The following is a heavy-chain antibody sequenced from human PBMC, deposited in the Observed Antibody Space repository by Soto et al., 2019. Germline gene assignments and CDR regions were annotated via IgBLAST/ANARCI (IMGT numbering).Heavy chain of an antibody. V-gene: IGHV1-24*01. D-gene: IGHD3-3*01. CDR2: FDPEDGET. Sequence: GASVKVSCKVSGYTLTELSMHWVRQAPGKGLEWMGGFDPEDGETIYAQKFQGRVTMTEDTSTDTAYMELSSLRSEDTAVYYCAPFRSIFWGGFWGVQGVFDFGGKGKWVPVS. J-gene: IGHJ4*02. CDR3: APFRSIFWGGFWGVQGVFDF. CDR1: GYTLTELS.